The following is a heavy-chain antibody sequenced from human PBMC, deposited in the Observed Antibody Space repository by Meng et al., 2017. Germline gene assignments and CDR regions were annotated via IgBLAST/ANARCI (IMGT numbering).Heavy chain of an antibody. CDR1: GYTFTGYY. D-gene: IGHD4-23*01. CDR3: ARNGYGGNYLFDY. Sequence: ASVKVSCKASGYTFTGYYMHWVRQAPGQGLEWMGWISAYNGNTNYAQKLQGRVTMTTDTSTSTAYMELRSLRSDDTAVYYCARNGYGGNYLFDYWGQGTLVTVSS. CDR2: ISAYNGNT. J-gene: IGHJ4*02. V-gene: IGHV1-18*04.